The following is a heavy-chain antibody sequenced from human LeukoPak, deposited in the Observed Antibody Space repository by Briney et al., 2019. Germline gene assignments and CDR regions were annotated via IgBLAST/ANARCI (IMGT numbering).Heavy chain of an antibody. V-gene: IGHV1-18*01. Sequence: ASVKVSCKASGYTFTSYGISWVRRAPGQGLEWMGWISAYDGKTDYAQNLQGRVTMTTDASTSTAYMELRSLRSDDTAVYYCARDRVATTGGVRWFDPWGQGTLVTVSS. CDR2: ISAYDGKT. J-gene: IGHJ5*02. CDR1: GYTFTSYG. D-gene: IGHD5-12*01. CDR3: ARDRVATTGGVRWFDP.